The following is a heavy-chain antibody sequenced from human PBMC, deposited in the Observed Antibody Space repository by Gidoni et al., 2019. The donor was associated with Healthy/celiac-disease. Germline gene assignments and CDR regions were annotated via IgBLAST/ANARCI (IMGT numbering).Heavy chain of an antibody. V-gene: IGHV3-30*03. CDR3: ARVGQWLAISHFDY. J-gene: IGHJ4*02. CDR1: GFTFSSYG. D-gene: IGHD6-19*01. CDR2: ISYDGSNE. Sequence: QVQLVESGGGVVQPGRSLRLSCAASGFTFSSYGMHWVRQAPGKGLGWVAVISYDGSNEYYADSVKGRFTISRDNSKNRLYLQMNSLRGEDTAVYYCARVGQWLAISHFDYWGQGTLVTVSS.